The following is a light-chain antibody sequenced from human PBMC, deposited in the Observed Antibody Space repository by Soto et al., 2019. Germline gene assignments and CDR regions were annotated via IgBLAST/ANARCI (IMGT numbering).Light chain of an antibody. CDR1: SSDVGGYNS. CDR3: SSYTSSSTLV. CDR2: DVS. V-gene: IGLV2-14*01. J-gene: IGLJ1*01. Sequence: QSVLTQPASVSGSPGQSITISCTGTSSDVGGYNSVSWYQQHPGKAPKLTIYDVSNRPSGISIRFSGSKSGNTASLTISGLQAEDEADYYCSSYTSSSTLVFGTGPKLTVL.